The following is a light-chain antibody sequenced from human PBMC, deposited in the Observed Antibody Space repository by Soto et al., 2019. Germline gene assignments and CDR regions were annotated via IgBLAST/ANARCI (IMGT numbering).Light chain of an antibody. CDR1: SSNIGSNT. V-gene: IGLV1-44*01. Sequence: VVTQPPSASGTPGQRVTISCSGSSSNIGSNTVNWYQQLPGTAPKLLIYSNNQRPSGVPDRFSGSKSGTSASLAISGLQSEDEADYYCAAWDDSLNGVVFGGGTKVTVL. J-gene: IGLJ2*01. CDR3: AAWDDSLNGVV. CDR2: SNN.